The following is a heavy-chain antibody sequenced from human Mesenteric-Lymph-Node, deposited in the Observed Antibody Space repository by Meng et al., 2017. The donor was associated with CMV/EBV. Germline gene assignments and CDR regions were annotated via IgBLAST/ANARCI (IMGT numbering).Heavy chain of an antibody. CDR2: INHSGSA. D-gene: IGHD5-18*01. J-gene: IGHJ4*02. V-gene: IGHV4-34*01. Sequence: SQTLSLTCAVYGESFSDYYWSWIRQSPGKGLEWIGEINHSGSANYNPSLKSRVTISVDTSKNQFSLKLSSVTAADTAVYYCATQYIYGYYFDYWGQGTLVTVSS. CDR3: ATQYIYGYYFDY. CDR1: GESFSDYY.